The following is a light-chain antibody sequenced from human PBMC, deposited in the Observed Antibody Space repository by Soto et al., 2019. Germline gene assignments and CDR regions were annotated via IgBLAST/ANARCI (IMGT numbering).Light chain of an antibody. J-gene: IGLJ2*01. V-gene: IGLV1-44*01. CDR3: ATWDDSLNGLV. CDR1: SSNIGSKT. CDR2: TNN. Sequence: QYVLTQPPSASGTPGQRVTISCSGSSSNIGSKTVNWYRQLPGMAPKLLIYTNNQRPSGVPDRFSGSKSGPSASLAISGLQSDDEADYYCATWDDSLNGLVFGGGTKLTVL.